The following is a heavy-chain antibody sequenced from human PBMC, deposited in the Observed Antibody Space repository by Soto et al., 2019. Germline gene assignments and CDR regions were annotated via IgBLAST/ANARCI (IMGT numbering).Heavy chain of an antibody. CDR1: GASMSTYY. Sequence: SETLSLTCTASGASMSTYYWNWIRQTPGKGLEWIGYIYSSGSATYNPSLKSRVAISIDTSKKQISLSLTSVTAADSAVYYCARGRGYSYGLDPWGQGTLVTVSS. V-gene: IGHV4-59*12. CDR3: ARGRGYSYGLDP. J-gene: IGHJ5*02. CDR2: IYSSGSA. D-gene: IGHD5-18*01.